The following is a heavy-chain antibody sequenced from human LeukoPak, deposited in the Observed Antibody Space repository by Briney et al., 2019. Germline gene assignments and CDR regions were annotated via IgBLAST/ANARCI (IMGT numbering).Heavy chain of an antibody. J-gene: IGHJ4*02. V-gene: IGHV1-2*02. D-gene: IGHD3-22*01. CDR3: ARPDYYDSSGYYYNY. Sequence: ASVKGSCKASGYTFTGYYMHWVRQAPGQGLEWMGWINPNSGGTNYAQKFQGRVTMTRDTSISTAYMELSRLRSDDTAVYYCARPDYYDSSGYYYNYWGQGTLVTVSS. CDR1: GYTFTGYY. CDR2: INPNSGGT.